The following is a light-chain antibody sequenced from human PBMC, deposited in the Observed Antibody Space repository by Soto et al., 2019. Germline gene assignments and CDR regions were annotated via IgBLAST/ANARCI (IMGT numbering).Light chain of an antibody. CDR2: DAS. CDR1: QSVSSY. Sequence: EIVLTQSPATLSLSPGDRATLSCRGSQSVSSYLAWYQQKPGQAPRLFIYDASKRATGIPARFSGSGSGTNFTLTISSLEPEDFAVYYCQHRNNWPQTFGQGTKVEIK. V-gene: IGKV3-11*01. J-gene: IGKJ1*01. CDR3: QHRNNWPQT.